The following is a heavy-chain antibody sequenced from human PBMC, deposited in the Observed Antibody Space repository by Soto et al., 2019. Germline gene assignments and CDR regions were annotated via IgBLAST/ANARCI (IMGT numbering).Heavy chain of an antibody. CDR1: GGSISSYY. D-gene: IGHD4-17*01. Sequence: SETLSLTCTVSGGSISSYYWSWIRQPPGKGLEWIGYIYYSGSTNYNPSLKSRVTISVDTSKNQFSLKLSSVTAADTAVYYCASLSLTTVTTRFDYWGQGTLVTVSS. CDR3: ASLSLTTVTTRFDY. V-gene: IGHV4-59*08. CDR2: IYYSGST. J-gene: IGHJ4*02.